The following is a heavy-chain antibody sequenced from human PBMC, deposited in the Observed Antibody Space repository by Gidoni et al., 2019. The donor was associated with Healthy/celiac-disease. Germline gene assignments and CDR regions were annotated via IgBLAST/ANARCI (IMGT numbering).Heavy chain of an antibody. CDR2: ISSSSSYI. Sequence: EVQLVESGGGLVKPGGSLRLSCAASGFTFCSYSMNWVRQAPGKGLEWVSSISSSSSYIYYADSVKGRFTISRDNAKNSLYLQMNSLRAEDTAVYYCAREGQGDYGDTARYFQHWGQGTLVTVSS. CDR3: AREGQGDYGDTARYFQH. CDR1: GFTFCSYS. J-gene: IGHJ1*01. D-gene: IGHD4-17*01. V-gene: IGHV3-21*01.